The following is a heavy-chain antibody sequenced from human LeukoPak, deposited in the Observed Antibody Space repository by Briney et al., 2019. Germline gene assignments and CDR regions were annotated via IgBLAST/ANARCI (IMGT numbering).Heavy chain of an antibody. CDR3: ARVPYYYYYMDV. CDR1: GGSISYYY. V-gene: IGHV4-34*01. Sequence: SETLSLTCTVSGGSISYYYWSWIRQPPGKGLEWIGEINHSGSTNYNPSLKSRVTISVDTSKNQFSLKLSSVTAADTAVYYRARVPYYYYYMDVWGKGTTVTVSS. CDR2: INHSGST. J-gene: IGHJ6*03.